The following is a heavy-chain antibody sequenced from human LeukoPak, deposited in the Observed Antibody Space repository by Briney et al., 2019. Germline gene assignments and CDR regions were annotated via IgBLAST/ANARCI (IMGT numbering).Heavy chain of an antibody. V-gene: IGHV3-30*02. D-gene: IGHD3-9*01. CDR1: GFTFSSYG. CDR2: IRYDGRNK. Sequence: PGGSLRLSCAASGFTFSSYGMHWVRQAPGKGLEWVAFIRYDGRNKYYADSVKGRFTISRDNAKNSPYLQMNSLRGEDTAVYYCAREGCDILTGGADFWGRGTLVTVSS. CDR3: AREGCDILTGGADF. J-gene: IGHJ4*02.